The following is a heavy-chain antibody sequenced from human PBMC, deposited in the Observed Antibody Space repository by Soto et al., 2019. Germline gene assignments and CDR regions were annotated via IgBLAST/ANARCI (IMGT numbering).Heavy chain of an antibody. CDR3: ARXHAGSGWFRFDY. CDR1: GYTFTRYS. J-gene: IGHJ4*01. D-gene: IGHD6-19*01. Sequence: ASVKVSCKTSGYTFTRYSISWVRQAPGQGLEWMGWISAYNGDTNYAQNLQGRVTLTTDASTSTAYMEVRSLRSDDTAMYYCARXHAGSGWFRFDYWG. V-gene: IGHV1-18*01. CDR2: ISAYNGDT.